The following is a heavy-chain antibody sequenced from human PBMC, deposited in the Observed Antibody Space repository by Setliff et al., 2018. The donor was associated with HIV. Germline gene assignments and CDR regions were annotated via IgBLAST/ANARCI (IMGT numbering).Heavy chain of an antibody. CDR2: IKSEIDRGTR. D-gene: IGHD3-16*01. CDR1: GFTFSNAW. J-gene: IGHJ5*02. CDR3: AKDLAANIYDFSALYYVPYPVGS. Sequence: PGGSLRLSCTASGFTFSNAWMTWVRQVPGKGLEWVGRIKSEIDRGTRDYAASVKSRFTISRDNSKNTVDLQMNSLTVEDTAVYYCAKDLAANIYDFSALYYVPYPVGSWGQGTLVTVSS. V-gene: IGHV3-15*01.